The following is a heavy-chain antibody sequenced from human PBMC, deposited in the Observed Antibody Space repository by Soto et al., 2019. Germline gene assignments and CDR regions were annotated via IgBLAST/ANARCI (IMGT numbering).Heavy chain of an antibody. J-gene: IGHJ6*02. V-gene: IGHV3-21*01. CDR3: ARAEYGDYVGYYGMDV. CDR1: GFTFSSYS. CDR2: ISSSSSYI. D-gene: IGHD4-17*01. Sequence: KAGGSLRLSCAASGFTFSSYSMNWVRQAPGKGLEWFSSISSSSSYIYYADSVKGRFTISRDNAKNSLYLQMNSLRAEDTAVYYCARAEYGDYVGYYGMDVWGQGTTVTVSS.